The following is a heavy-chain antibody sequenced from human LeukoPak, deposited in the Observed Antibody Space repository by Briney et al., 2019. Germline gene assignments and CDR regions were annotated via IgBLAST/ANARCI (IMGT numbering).Heavy chain of an antibody. CDR2: IWSDGTRE. CDR3: ARDYSVGGPGG. CDR1: GFTFTHYG. J-gene: IGHJ4*02. D-gene: IGHD4-11*01. V-gene: IGHV3-33*01. Sequence: GGSLRLSCVASGFTFTHYGFHWVRQTPGKGLEWVAIIWSDGTRENYADSVKGRFTISRDNSKNTLYLQMNSLRAEDTAVYFCARDYSVGGPGGWGQGTLVTVSS.